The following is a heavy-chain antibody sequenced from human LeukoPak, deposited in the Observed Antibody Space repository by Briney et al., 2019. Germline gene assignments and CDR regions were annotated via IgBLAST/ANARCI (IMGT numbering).Heavy chain of an antibody. D-gene: IGHD6-13*01. J-gene: IGHJ4*02. CDR2: IYYSGST. CDR3: ARNKGSSWIDY. Sequence: KPGGSLRLSCAASGFTFSSYAMSWIRQPPGKGLEWIGYIYYSGSTYYNPSLKSRVTMSVDTSKNQFSLKLSSVTAVDTAVYYCARNKGSSWIDYWGQGTLVTVSS. CDR1: GFTFSSYAM. V-gene: IGHV4-28*01.